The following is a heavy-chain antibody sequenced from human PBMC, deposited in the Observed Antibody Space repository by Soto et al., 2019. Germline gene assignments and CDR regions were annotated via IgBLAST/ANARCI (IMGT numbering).Heavy chain of an antibody. CDR3: ARTAGSWYLRYYFDY. Sequence: ETLSLTCTVSGDSISSDYWTWIRQPPGQGLEWIGYIYYTGNTNYNPSLKSRVTISVDSSKNQFFMKLSSVTAADTAVYYCARTAGSWYLRYYFDYWGQGALVTVSS. CDR1: GDSISSDY. J-gene: IGHJ4*02. CDR2: IYYTGNT. V-gene: IGHV4-59*01. D-gene: IGHD6-13*01.